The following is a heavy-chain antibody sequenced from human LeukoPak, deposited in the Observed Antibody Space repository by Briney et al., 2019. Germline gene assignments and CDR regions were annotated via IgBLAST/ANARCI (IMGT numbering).Heavy chain of an antibody. V-gene: IGHV3-9*03. Sequence: GRSLRLSCAASGFTFDDYAMHWVRQAPGKGLEWVSGISWNSGSIGYADSVKGRFTISRDNAKNSLYLQMNSLRAEDMALYYCAKDSLSSGEGDAFDIWGQGTMVTVSS. D-gene: IGHD6-6*01. CDR1: GFTFDDYA. CDR2: ISWNSGSI. J-gene: IGHJ3*02. CDR3: AKDSLSSGEGDAFDI.